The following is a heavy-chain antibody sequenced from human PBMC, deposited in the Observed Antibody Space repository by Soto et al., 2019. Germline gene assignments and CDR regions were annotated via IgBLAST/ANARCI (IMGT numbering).Heavy chain of an antibody. CDR1: GGSISSGGYY. CDR3: ARDRGVVGAKRTGMAV. D-gene: IGHD2-15*01. V-gene: IGHV4-31*03. CDR2: IYYSGST. J-gene: IGHJ6*02. Sequence: QVQLQESGPGLVKPSQTLSLTCTVSGGSISSGGYYWSWIRQHPGKGLEWIGYIYYSGSTYYNPSLKTGFTNSVNPSKNKFPRKLALVAARETAVFDGARDRGVVGAKRTGMAVGGQGTTVTVPS.